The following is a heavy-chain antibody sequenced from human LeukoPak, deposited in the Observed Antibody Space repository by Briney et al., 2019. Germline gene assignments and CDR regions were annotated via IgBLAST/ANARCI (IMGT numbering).Heavy chain of an antibody. CDR3: ARRSDYSDAFDI. J-gene: IGHJ3*02. V-gene: IGHV4-38-2*01. Sequence: SGTLSLTCAVSGYSISSGYYWGWIRQPPGKGLEWIGSIYHSGSTYYNPSLKSRVTISVDTSKNQFSLKLSSVTAADTAVYYCARRSDYSDAFDIWGQGTMVTVSS. D-gene: IGHD3-10*01. CDR1: GYSISSGYY. CDR2: IYHSGST.